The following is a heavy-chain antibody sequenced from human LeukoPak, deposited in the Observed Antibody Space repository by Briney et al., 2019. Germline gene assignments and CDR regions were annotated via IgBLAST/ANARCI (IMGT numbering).Heavy chain of an antibody. V-gene: IGHV3-23*01. CDR3: AKPLSAQNYGSGSNYGMDV. Sequence: QPGGSLRLSCAASGFTFSSYAMSWVRQAPGKGLEWVSAISGSGGSTYYADSVKGRFTISRDNFKNMLYLQMNSLRAEDTAVYYCAKPLSAQNYGSGSNYGMDVWGQGTTVTVSS. CDR1: GFTFSSYA. CDR2: ISGSGGST. D-gene: IGHD3-10*01. J-gene: IGHJ6*02.